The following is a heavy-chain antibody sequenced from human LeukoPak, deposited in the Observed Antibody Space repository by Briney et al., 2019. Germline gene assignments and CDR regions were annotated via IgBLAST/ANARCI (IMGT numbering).Heavy chain of an antibody. CDR3: ARDGVVVAVHFDY. Sequence: PSETLSLTCAVYGGSFSGYYWSWIRQPPGKGLEWIGEINHSGSTNYNPSLKSRVTISVDTSKNQFSLRLSSLTAADTAVYYCARDGVVVAVHFDYWGQGTLVTVSS. CDR2: INHSGST. J-gene: IGHJ4*02. D-gene: IGHD2-15*01. CDR1: GGSFSGYY. V-gene: IGHV4-34*01.